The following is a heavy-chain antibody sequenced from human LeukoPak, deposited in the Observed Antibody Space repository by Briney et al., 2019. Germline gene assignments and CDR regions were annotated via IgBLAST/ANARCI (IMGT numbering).Heavy chain of an antibody. CDR2: ISGSGGST. V-gene: IGHV3-23*01. CDR1: VFTFSSYA. J-gene: IGHJ4*02. CDR3: AKGDDYVDY. Sequence: GGSLRLSCAASVFTFSSYAMSWVRQAPGKGLEWVSAISGSGGSTYYADSVKGRFTISRDNYKNTLYLQMNSLRAEDTAIYYCAKGDDYVDYWGQGTLVTVSS.